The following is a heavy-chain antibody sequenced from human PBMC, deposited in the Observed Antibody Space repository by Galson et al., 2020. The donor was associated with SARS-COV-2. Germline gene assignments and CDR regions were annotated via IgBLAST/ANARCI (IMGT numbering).Heavy chain of an antibody. Sequence: PGGSLRLSCAASGFTFSSYGMHWVRQAPGKGLEWVAVIWYDGSNKYYADSVKGRFTISRDNSKNTLYLQMNSLRAEDTAVYYCARDFPNYTFNYWGQGTLVTVSS. CDR2: IWYDGSNK. J-gene: IGHJ4*02. CDR3: ARDFPNYTFNY. CDR1: GFTFSSYG. D-gene: IGHD2-8*01. V-gene: IGHV3-33*01.